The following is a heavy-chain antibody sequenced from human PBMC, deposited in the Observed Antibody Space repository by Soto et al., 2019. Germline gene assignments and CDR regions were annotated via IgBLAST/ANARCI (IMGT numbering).Heavy chain of an antibody. CDR2: INPSGGST. J-gene: IGHJ5*02. CDR1: GYTFTSYY. D-gene: IGHD2-15*01. V-gene: IGHV1-46*01. CDR3: ARGCSGGSCYLLAP. Sequence: ASVKVSCKASGYTFTSYYMHWVRQAPGQGLEWMGIINPSGGSTSYAQKLQGRVTMTTDTSTSTAYMELRSLRSDDTAVYYCARGCSGGSCYLLAPWGQGTLVTVSS.